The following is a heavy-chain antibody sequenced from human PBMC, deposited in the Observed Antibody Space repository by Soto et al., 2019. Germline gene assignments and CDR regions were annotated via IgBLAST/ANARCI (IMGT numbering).Heavy chain of an antibody. J-gene: IGHJ4*02. CDR3: AKEWSDARTREKCGLVDY. D-gene: IGHD2-8*01. Sequence: GXSLRLSCAASGFTFSSYALAWVRQASVKGLEWVSTIRASGTSTYYADSVEGRFSISRDNSKNTLYLQMNSLRAEDTAVYYCAKEWSDARTREKCGLVDYWGQGALVTVSS. CDR1: GFTFSSYA. V-gene: IGHV3-23*01. CDR2: IRASGTST.